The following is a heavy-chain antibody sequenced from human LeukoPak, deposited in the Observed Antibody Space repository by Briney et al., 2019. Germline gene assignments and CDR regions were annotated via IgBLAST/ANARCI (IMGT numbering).Heavy chain of an antibody. V-gene: IGHV3-7*03. D-gene: IGHD5-24*01. CDR2: IKQDGSEK. J-gene: IGHJ5*02. Sequence: GGSLRLSCAASGFTFSNYWMIWVRRAPGNGLEWVANIKQDGSEKRYADSVRGRVTVSRDNAHTSLYLQMSSLRADDTALYYCARASDPWLQLTWGQGSLVTVSS. CDR3: ARASDPWLQLT. CDR1: GFTFSNYW.